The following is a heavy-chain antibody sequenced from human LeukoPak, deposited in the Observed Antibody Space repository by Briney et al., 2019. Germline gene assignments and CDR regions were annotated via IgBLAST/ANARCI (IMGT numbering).Heavy chain of an antibody. CDR1: GFTVSSNY. V-gene: IGHV3-53*05. CDR3: AKEFDYVWGSYRYFDY. Sequence: PGGSLRLSCAASGFTVSSNYMSWVRQAPGKGLEWVSIIYSGGSTFYADSVKGRFTISRDNSKNTLYLQMNSLRAEDTAVYYCAKEFDYVWGSYRYFDYWGQGTLVTVSS. CDR2: IYSGGST. J-gene: IGHJ4*02. D-gene: IGHD3-16*02.